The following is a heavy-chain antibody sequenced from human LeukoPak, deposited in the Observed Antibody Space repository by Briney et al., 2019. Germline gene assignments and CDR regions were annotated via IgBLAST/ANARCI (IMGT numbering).Heavy chain of an antibody. CDR3: ARASVTAAGITTFDY. CDR1: GDSVSNDSAA. V-gene: IGHV6-1*01. CDR2: TYYRSKWYN. D-gene: IGHD6-13*01. Sequence: SQTLSLTCAISGDSVSNDSAAWNWIRQSPSSGLEWLGRTYYRSKWYNDYAVSVKSRITIDPDTSKNQFSLQLNSVTPEDTAVYYCARASVTAAGITTFDYWGQGTPVTVSS. J-gene: IGHJ4*02.